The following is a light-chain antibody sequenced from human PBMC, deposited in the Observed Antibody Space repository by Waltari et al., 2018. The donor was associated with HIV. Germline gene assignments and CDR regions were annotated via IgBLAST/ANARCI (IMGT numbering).Light chain of an antibody. CDR2: EDN. CDR1: SSDVGGYKY. V-gene: IGLV2-8*01. J-gene: IGLJ2*01. CDR3: SSYAGTNRL. Sequence: QSALTQPPSASGSPGQSVTISCTGISSDVGGYKYVSWYQHHPGKAPKLMIYEDNRPPSGVPDRFSGSKSGNTASLTVSGLHADDEADYYCSSYAGTNRLFGGGTKLTVL.